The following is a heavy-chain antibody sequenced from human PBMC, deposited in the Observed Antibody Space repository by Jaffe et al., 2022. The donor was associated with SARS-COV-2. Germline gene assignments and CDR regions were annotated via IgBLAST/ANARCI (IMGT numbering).Heavy chain of an antibody. CDR2: ISWNSGSI. V-gene: IGHV3-9*01. Sequence: EVQLVESGGGLVQPGRSLRLSCAASGFTFDDYAMHWVRQAPGKGLEWVSGISWNSGSIGYADSVKGRFTISRDNAKNSLYLQMNSLRAEDTALYYCAKDIEGAVASGGGGYYYYGMDVWGQGTTVTVSS. CDR3: AKDIEGAVASGGGGYYYYGMDV. J-gene: IGHJ6*02. CDR1: GFTFDDYA. D-gene: IGHD6-19*01.